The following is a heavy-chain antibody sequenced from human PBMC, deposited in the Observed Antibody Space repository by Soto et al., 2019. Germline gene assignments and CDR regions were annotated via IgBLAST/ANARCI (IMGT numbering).Heavy chain of an antibody. Sequence: SETLSLTCAVSGGSVTNSDYDWDWIRRPPGEGLEWIGTIYYDGGTYYNPSLKSRVTMSVDTSKNHFSMRLTSVTAADTAVYYCARRTRLYDFLDPWGRGTLVTVSS. CDR1: GGSVTNSDYD. J-gene: IGHJ5*02. CDR3: ARRTRLYDFLDP. D-gene: IGHD3-3*01. CDR2: IYYDGGT. V-gene: IGHV4-39*02.